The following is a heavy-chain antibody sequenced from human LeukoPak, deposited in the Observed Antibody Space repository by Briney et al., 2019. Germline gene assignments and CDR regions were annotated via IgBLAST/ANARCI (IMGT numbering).Heavy chain of an antibody. Sequence: SETLSLTCTVSSGSISSYYWSWIRQPPGKGLEWLGYISYSGGTNYNPSLKSRVTISIDASKNQFSLKLRSVTAADTAVYYCARESTNWFDPWGQGTLVTVSS. CDR1: SGSISSYY. V-gene: IGHV4-59*01. CDR3: ARESTNWFDP. J-gene: IGHJ5*02. CDR2: ISYSGGT.